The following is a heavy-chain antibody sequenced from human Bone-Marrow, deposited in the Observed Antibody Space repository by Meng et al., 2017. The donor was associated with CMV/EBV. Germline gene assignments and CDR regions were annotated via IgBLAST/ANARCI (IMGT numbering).Heavy chain of an antibody. CDR3: ATYLCVRTTCFNP. D-gene: IGHD1-14*01. CDR1: GGSINSGSDY. J-gene: IGHJ5*02. Sequence: SETLSLTCTVSGGSINSGSDYWSWIRQPPGKGLEWIGYMYYSGSTSYNPSLQSRVTISGDTSKNQFSLTVNSVTAADTAVYYCATYLCVRTTCFNPWGQGTLVTVSS. V-gene: IGHV4-61*01. CDR2: MYYSGST.